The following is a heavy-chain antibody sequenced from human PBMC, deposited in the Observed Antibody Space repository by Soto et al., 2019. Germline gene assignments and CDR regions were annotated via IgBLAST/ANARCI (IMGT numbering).Heavy chain of an antibody. J-gene: IGHJ4*02. CDR1: GFTFHNYV. CDR3: AKASASARPYYFDY. CDR2: ITGGGDSI. D-gene: IGHD6-6*01. Sequence: GESLKISCAASGFTFHNYVMSWVRQAPGKGLEWVSAITGGGDSIYYADSVKGRFTISRGNSDSTLYLQVTSLSAEDTAVYYCAKASASARPYYFDYWGQGTLVTVSS. V-gene: IGHV3-23*01.